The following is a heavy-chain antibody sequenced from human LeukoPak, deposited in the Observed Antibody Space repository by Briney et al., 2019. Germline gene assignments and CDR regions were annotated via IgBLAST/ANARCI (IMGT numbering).Heavy chain of an antibody. CDR3: ARDKIDYYDSRGSNIFDY. D-gene: IGHD3-22*01. J-gene: IGHJ4*02. V-gene: IGHV4-39*07. Sequence: SETLSLTCTVSGGSISSSSYYWGWIRQPPGKGREWIGSIYYSGSTYYNPSLKSRVTISVDTSKNQFSLKLSSVTAADTAVYYCARDKIDYYDSRGSNIFDYWGQGTLVTVSS. CDR1: GGSISSSSYY. CDR2: IYYSGST.